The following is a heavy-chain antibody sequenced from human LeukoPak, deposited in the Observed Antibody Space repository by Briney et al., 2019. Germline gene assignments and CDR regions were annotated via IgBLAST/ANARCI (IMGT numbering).Heavy chain of an antibody. CDR1: GGSISSGSYY. J-gene: IGHJ4*02. CDR3: ARQKWAVVTAPYYFDY. D-gene: IGHD5-18*01. CDR2: IYTSGST. Sequence: SETLSLTCTVSGGSISSGSYYWSWIRQPAGKGLEWIGRIYTSGSTNYNPSLKGRVTISVDTSKNQFSLKLSSVTAADTAVYYCARQKWAVVTAPYYFDYWGQGTLVTVSS. V-gene: IGHV4-61*02.